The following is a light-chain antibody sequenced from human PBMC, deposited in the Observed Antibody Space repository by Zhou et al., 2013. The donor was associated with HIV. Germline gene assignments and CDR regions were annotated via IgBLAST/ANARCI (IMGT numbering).Light chain of an antibody. Sequence: DIQMTQSPSSFSASVGDRVTITCRASQDISGWLAWYQQNPGKAPKLLIYTTSHLESGVPSRFSGSGSGTEFTLTINSLQPDDFATYYCQHNDRYFYIFGQGTKVEIK. CDR2: TTS. CDR1: QDISGW. J-gene: IGKJ2*01. CDR3: QHNDRYFYI. V-gene: IGKV1-5*03.